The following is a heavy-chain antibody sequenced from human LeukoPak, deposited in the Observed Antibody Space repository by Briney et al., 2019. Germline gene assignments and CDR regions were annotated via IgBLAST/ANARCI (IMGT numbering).Heavy chain of an antibody. D-gene: IGHD5-24*01. CDR2: INPSGGST. Sequence: ASVKVSCKASGYTFTSYYMHWVRQAPGQGLEWMGIINPSGGSTSYAQKFQGRVTMNRDTSTSTVYMELRSLGSEDTAVYYCAREEMAKIPSWGQGTLVTVSS. CDR1: GYTFTSYY. CDR3: AREEMAKIPS. V-gene: IGHV1-46*01. J-gene: IGHJ4*02.